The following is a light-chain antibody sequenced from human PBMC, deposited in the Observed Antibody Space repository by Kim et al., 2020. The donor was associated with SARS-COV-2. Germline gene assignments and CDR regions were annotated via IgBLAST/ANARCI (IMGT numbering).Light chain of an antibody. CDR2: EDT. CDR3: YSTFSTGNPRV. V-gene: IGLV3-10*01. CDR1: ALSKKY. J-gene: IGLJ3*02. Sequence: SYELTQPPSVSVSPGQTARITCSGDALSKKYAYWYQQKSGQAPVLVIYEDTKRPTGIPERFSGSNSGTLATLIISGAQVEDEADYYCYSTFSTGNPRVFG.